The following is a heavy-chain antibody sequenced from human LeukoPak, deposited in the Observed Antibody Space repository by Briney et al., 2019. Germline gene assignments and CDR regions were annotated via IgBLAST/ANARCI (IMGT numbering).Heavy chain of an antibody. CDR2: ISYDGSNK. CDR3: ARRSYSYGSDY. V-gene: IGHV3-30-3*01. J-gene: IGHJ4*02. D-gene: IGHD5-18*01. Sequence: PGGSLRLSCAASGFTFSSYAMHWVRQAPGKGLEWVAVISYDGSNKYYADSVKGRFTISRDNSKNTLYLQMNSLRAGDTAVYYCARRSYSYGSDYWGQGTLVTVSS. CDR1: GFTFSSYA.